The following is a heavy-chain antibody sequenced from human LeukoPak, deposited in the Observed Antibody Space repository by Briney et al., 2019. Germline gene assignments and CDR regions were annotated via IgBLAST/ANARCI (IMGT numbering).Heavy chain of an antibody. Sequence: SETLSLTCTVSGGSISRYYWSWLRQPAGKGLEWIGRIYTSGSTNYNPSLKSRVTMSVDTSKNQFSLKLSSVTAADTAVYYCARFAVLAAAGFDYWGQGTLVTVSS. CDR2: IYTSGST. V-gene: IGHV4-4*07. CDR3: ARFAVLAAAGFDY. CDR1: GGSISRYY. J-gene: IGHJ4*02. D-gene: IGHD6-13*01.